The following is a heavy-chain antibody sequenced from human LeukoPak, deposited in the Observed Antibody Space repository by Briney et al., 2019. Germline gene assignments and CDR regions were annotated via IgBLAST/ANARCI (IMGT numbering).Heavy chain of an antibody. CDR2: IYSGDDT. J-gene: IGHJ3*02. D-gene: IGHD3-16*01. CDR3: ARANLVGELSVRAFDI. CDR1: GFTVSTKY. Sequence: GGSLRLSCAASGFTVSTKYMNWVRQAPGQGLESISVIYSGDDTYYADSVKGRFTISRDNSKNTLYLQMNSLRAEDTAVYYCARANLVGELSVRAFDIWGQGTMVTVSS. V-gene: IGHV3-53*01.